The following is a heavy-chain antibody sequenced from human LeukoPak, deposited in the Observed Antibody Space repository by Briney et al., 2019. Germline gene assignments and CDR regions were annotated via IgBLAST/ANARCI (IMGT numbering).Heavy chain of an antibody. CDR3: AKSSVPAAIGYYYGMDV. Sequence: GGSLRLSCAASGFTFSSYAMHWVRQAPGKGLEWVAAISYDGSNKYYADSVKGRFTISRDNSKNTLYLQMNSLRAEDTAVYYCAKSSVPAAIGYYYGMDVWGQGTTVTVSS. CDR1: GFTFSSYA. V-gene: IGHV3-30-3*02. D-gene: IGHD2-2*01. CDR2: ISYDGSNK. J-gene: IGHJ6*02.